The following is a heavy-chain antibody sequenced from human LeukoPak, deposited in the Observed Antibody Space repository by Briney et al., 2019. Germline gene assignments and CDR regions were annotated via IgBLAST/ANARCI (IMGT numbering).Heavy chain of an antibody. J-gene: IGHJ5*02. CDR3: ARGWRSSENWFDP. D-gene: IGHD6-6*01. CDR1: GGAFSSYT. V-gene: IGHV1-69*02. Sequence: VASVKVSCKASGGAFSSYTISWVRQAPGQGLEWMGRIIPILGIANYAQKFQGRVTITADKSTSTAYMELSSLRSGDTAVYYCARGWRSSENWFDPWGQGTLVTVSS. CDR2: IIPILGIA.